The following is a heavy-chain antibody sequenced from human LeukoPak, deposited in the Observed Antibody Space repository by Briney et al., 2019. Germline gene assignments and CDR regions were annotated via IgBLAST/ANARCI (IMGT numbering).Heavy chain of an antibody. V-gene: IGHV1-2*02. D-gene: IGHD1-26*01. CDR1: GYTFTGYY. CDR3: ARGNSGSYYGFDY. CDR2: INPNSGGT. J-gene: IGHJ4*02. Sequence: ASVKVSCKASGYTFTGYYMHWVRQAPGQGLEWMGWINPNSGGTNYAQKFQGRVTMTRDTSISTAYMELSRLRSADTAVYYCARGNSGSYYGFDYWGQGTLVTVSS.